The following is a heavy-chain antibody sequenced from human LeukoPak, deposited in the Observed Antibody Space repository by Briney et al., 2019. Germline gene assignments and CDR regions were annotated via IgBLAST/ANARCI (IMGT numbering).Heavy chain of an antibody. CDR1: GASISNSDRY. Sequence: SETLSLTCTVSGASISNSDRYWGWIRQPPGKGLEWIGSIYYSGITYHNPSLKSRVTISVDTSNNQFSLKMSSVTAADTAVYFCVRHQEGMVRGVLYYMDVWGKATTVTVSS. CDR2: IYYSGIT. J-gene: IGHJ6*03. V-gene: IGHV4-39*01. CDR3: VRHQEGMVRGVLYYMDV. D-gene: IGHD3-10*01.